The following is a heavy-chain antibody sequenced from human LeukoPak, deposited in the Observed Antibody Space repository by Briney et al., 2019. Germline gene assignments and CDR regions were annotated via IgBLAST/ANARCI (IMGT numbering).Heavy chain of an antibody. CDR1: GGSISSYY. CDR3: ARDLIHNAYGDDY. CDR2: IYYSGST. Sequence: PSETLSLTCTVSGGSISSYYWSWIRQPPGKGLEWIGYIYYSGSTNYNPSLKSRVTMSVDTSKNQFSLKLSSVTAADTAVYYCARDLIHNAYGDDYWGQGTLVIVSS. J-gene: IGHJ4*02. D-gene: IGHD3-10*01. V-gene: IGHV4-59*12.